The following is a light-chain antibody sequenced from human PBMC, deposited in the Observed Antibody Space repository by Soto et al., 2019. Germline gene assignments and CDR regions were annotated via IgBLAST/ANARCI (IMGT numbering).Light chain of an antibody. CDR3: RQPLQSWT. CDR2: LGS. J-gene: IGKJ1*01. V-gene: IGKV2-28*01. CDR1: QSLLHSNGYNY. Sequence: DIVMTQSSLSLPVTPGEPASISCRSSQSLLHSNGYNYLDWYLQKPGQSPQLLIYLGSNRASGVPDRFSGSGSGTDFTLKISRVEAEDVGVYYCRQPLQSWTFGQGTKVEIK.